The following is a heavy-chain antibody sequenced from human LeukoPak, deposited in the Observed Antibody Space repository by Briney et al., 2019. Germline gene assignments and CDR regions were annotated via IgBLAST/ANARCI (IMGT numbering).Heavy chain of an antibody. Sequence: SETLSLTCTVSGGSISSSSYYWGWIRQPPGTGLEWIGSIYYSGSTYYNPSLKSRVTISVDTSKNQFSLKLSSVTAADMAVYYCATLPRPDYWGRGTLVTVSS. CDR1: GGSISSSSYY. J-gene: IGHJ4*02. CDR2: IYYSGST. D-gene: IGHD6-6*01. CDR3: ATLPRPDY. V-gene: IGHV4-39*01.